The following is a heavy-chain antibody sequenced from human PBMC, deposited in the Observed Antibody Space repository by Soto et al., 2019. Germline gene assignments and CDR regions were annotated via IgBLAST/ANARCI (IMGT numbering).Heavy chain of an antibody. CDR3: ARLPYSAYNRHFDY. D-gene: IGHD4-4*01. CDR2: INPTSGHI. Sequence: GGSLRISCASSGFMFSHYDMGWIRQAPGKGLEWVSYINPTSGHINYADSVKGRFTISRDNARNSLYLQMNSLTADDTAMYYCARLPYSAYNRHFDYWGQGTLVTVSS. CDR1: GFMFSHYD. J-gene: IGHJ4*02. V-gene: IGHV3-11*06.